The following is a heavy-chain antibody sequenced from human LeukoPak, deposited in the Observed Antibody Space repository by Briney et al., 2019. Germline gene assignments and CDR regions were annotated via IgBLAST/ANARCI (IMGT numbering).Heavy chain of an antibody. CDR2: ISRMGFTT. V-gene: IGHV3-23*01. CDR1: GFTLNSNA. J-gene: IGHJ4*02. D-gene: IGHD2-2*01. Sequence: GGSLRLSCAVSGFTLNSNAMCWVRQAPGKGLEWVSGISRMGFTTYYADSVGGRFTISRDTSKNTLYLEMNTLRPEDTAVYYCAKEEVPNDYWGQGALVTVSS. CDR3: AKEEVPNDY.